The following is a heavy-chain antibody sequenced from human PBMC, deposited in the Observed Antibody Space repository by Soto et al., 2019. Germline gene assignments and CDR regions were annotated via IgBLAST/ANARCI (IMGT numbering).Heavy chain of an antibody. CDR3: EISAAAFDF. Sequence: PGESLKISCKGSGYTFTTYWIHWVRQMPGKGLEWMGRIDPGNSATNYSPSFQGRVTISVDKSISTAYLQWNSLKASDSAIYFCEISAAAFDFWGQGTTVTVS. V-gene: IGHV5-10-1*01. D-gene: IGHD2-15*01. CDR1: GYTFTTYW. CDR2: IDPGNSAT. J-gene: IGHJ3*01.